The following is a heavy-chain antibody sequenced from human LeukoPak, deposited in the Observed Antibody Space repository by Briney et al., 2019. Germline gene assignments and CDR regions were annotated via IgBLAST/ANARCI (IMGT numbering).Heavy chain of an antibody. V-gene: IGHV4-34*01. CDR3: ARGLPSSSWYPYYYYMDV. D-gene: IGHD6-13*01. CDR1: GGSFSGYY. Sequence: SETLSLTCAVYGGSFSGYYWSWIRQPPGKGLEWIGEINHSGSTNYNPSLKSRVTMSVDTSKNQFSLKLSSVTAADTAVYYCARGLPSSSWYPYYYYMDVWGKGTTVTVSS. J-gene: IGHJ6*03. CDR2: INHSGST.